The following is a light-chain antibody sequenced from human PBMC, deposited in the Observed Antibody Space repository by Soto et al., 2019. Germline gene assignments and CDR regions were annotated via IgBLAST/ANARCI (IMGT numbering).Light chain of an antibody. CDR1: SSDVGGYNY. Sequence: QSALTQPASVSGSPGQSITISCTGTSSDVGGYNYVSWFQHHPGKAPKLMIYEASNRPSGVSNRFSGSKSGNTASLTISGLQAEDEADYYCTSYTTSSLWVFGGGTKLTVL. J-gene: IGLJ3*02. V-gene: IGLV2-14*01. CDR2: EAS. CDR3: TSYTTSSLWV.